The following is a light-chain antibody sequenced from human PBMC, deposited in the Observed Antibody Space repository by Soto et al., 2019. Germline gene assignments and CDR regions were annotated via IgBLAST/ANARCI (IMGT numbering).Light chain of an antibody. Sequence: QSVLTQPPSVSAAPGQKVTISCSGSSSHIENDYVSWFQQVPGTAPKLLIYDNNKRSSGIPDRFSGSKSGTSATLGITGLQTGDEADYYCGAWDSSLSAWVFGGGTKLTVL. CDR1: SSHIENDY. CDR3: GAWDSSLSAWV. CDR2: DNN. V-gene: IGLV1-51*01. J-gene: IGLJ3*02.